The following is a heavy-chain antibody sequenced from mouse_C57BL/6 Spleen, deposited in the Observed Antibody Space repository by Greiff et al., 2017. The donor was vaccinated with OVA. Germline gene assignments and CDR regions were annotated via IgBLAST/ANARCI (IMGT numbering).Heavy chain of an antibody. CDR1: GFTFSDYG. D-gene: IGHD4-1*01. CDR2: ISSGSSTS. J-gene: IGHJ1*03. Sequence: EVMLVESGGGLVKPGGSLKLSCAASGFTFSDYGMHWVRQAPEKGLEWVAYISSGSSTSYYADTVKGRFTISRDNAKNTLFLQMTSLRSEDTAMYYCARLTGTWYFDVWGTGTTVTVSS. V-gene: IGHV5-17*01. CDR3: ARLTGTWYFDV.